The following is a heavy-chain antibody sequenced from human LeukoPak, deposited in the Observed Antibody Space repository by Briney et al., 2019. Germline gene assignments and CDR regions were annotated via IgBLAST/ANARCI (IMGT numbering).Heavy chain of an antibody. D-gene: IGHD2-2*01. J-gene: IGHJ4*02. CDR3: ARGSSPTYPLDY. V-gene: IGHV4-39*02. CDR2: VYYSGTT. CDR1: GGVISSTSYY. Sequence: SETLSLTCTVSGGVISSTSYYWGWIRQPPGEGLEWIGSVYYSGTTYINPSLKSRVTMSLDTSNNHFSLRLSSVTAADTAVYYCARGSSPTYPLDYWGQGTLVTVSS.